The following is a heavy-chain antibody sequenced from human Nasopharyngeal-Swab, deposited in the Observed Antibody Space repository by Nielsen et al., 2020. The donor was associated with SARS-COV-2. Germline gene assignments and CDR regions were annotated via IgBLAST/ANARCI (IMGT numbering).Heavy chain of an antibody. CDR3: ARDPRGLWDSYGMGV. V-gene: IGHV3-30*04. J-gene: IGHJ6*02. CDR2: ISYDGSNK. Sequence: WIRQPPGKGLEWVAVISYDGSNKYYADSVKGRFTISRDNSKNTLYLQMNSLRAEDTAVYYCARDPRGLWDSYGMGVWGQGTTVTVSS. D-gene: IGHD1-26*01.